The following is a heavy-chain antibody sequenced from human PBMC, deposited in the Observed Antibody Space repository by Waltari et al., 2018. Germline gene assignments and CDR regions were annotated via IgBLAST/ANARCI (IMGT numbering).Heavy chain of an antibody. CDR1: GFTFGVYA. J-gene: IGHJ6*02. D-gene: IGHD4-17*01. V-gene: IGHV3-49*04. CDR2: IRSKAYGGTT. Sequence: EVQLVESGGGLVQPGRSLRLSCTASGFTFGVYAMSWVRQAPGQWLEWVGFIRSKAYGGTTEYAASVKGRFTISRDDSKSIAYLQMNSLKTEDTAVYYCTSCDYNTIYYYYGMDVWGQGTTVTVSS. CDR3: TSCDYNTIYYYYGMDV.